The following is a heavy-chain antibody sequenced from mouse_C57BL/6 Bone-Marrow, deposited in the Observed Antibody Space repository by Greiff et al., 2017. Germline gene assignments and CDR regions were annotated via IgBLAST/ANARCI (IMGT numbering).Heavy chain of an antibody. CDR2: INSDGGST. CDR3: ARQDYGRATEGTGFDY. J-gene: IGHJ2*01. CDR1: EYEFPSHD. D-gene: IGHD1-1*01. V-gene: IGHV5-2*01. Sequence: EVQLVESGGGLVQPGESLKLSCESNEYEFPSHDMSWVRKTPEKRLELVAAINSDGGSTYYPDTMERRFIISRDNTKKTLYLQMSSLRSEDTALYYGARQDYGRATEGTGFDYWGQGTTLTVSS.